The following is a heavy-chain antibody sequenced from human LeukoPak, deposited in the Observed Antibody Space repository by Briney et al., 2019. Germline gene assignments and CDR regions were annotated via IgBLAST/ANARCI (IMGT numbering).Heavy chain of an antibody. J-gene: IGHJ4*02. Sequence: GGSLRLSCAAAGFTFNTFAMSWVRQAPGKGLEWVSSMSGSGGNNADSVKGRFTISRDNSKNTLYLQMNSLRAEDTAVYYCAKSRLPYDSSGYYSFDSWGQGTLVTVSS. CDR1: GFTFNTFA. CDR2: MSGSGGN. V-gene: IGHV3-23*01. CDR3: AKSRLPYDSSGYYSFDS. D-gene: IGHD3-22*01.